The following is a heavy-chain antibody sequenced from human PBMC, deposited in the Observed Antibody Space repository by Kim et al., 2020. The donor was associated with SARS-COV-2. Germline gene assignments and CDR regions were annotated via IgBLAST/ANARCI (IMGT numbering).Heavy chain of an antibody. Sequence: GGSLRLSCAASGFTFSSYGMHWVRQAPGKGLEWVAVISYDGSNKYYADSVKGRFTISRDNSKNTLYLQMNSLRAEDTAVYYCAKDPSGGYYSAGDYWGQGTLVTVSS. V-gene: IGHV3-30*18. J-gene: IGHJ4*02. D-gene: IGHD1-26*01. CDR2: ISYDGSNK. CDR1: GFTFSSYG. CDR3: AKDPSGGYYSAGDY.